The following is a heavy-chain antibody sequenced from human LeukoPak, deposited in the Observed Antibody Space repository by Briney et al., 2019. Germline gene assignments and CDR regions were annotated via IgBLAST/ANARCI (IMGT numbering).Heavy chain of an antibody. J-gene: IGHJ1*01. CDR2: ISGSGGST. Sequence: PGGSLRLSCAASGFTFSSYAMSWVRQAPGKGLEWVSAISGSGGSTYYADSVKGRFTISRGNSKNTLYLQMNSLRAEDTAVYYCARGGKIALAGTRSPQYFQHWGQGTLVTVSS. V-gene: IGHV3-23*01. D-gene: IGHD6-19*01. CDR3: ARGGKIALAGTRSPQYFQH. CDR1: GFTFSSYA.